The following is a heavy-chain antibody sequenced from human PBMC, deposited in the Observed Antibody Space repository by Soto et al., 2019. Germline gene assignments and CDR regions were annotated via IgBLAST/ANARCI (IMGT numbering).Heavy chain of an antibody. CDR2: INPNSGGT. D-gene: IGHD3-22*01. CDR1: GYTFTGYY. V-gene: IGHV1-2*02. CDR3: ASEGTVDDSSACFDP. Sequence: GASVKVSCKASGYTFTGYYMHWVRQGPGQGLEWMGWINPNSGGTNYAQKFQGRVTMTRDTSISTAYMELSRLRSDDTAVYYCASEGTVDDSSACFDPCGQGTLVMVSS. J-gene: IGHJ5*02.